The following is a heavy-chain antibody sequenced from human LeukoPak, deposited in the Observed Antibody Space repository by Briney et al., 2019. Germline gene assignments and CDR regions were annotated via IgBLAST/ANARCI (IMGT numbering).Heavy chain of an antibody. Sequence: SETLSLTCTVSGVSMRSSSYYWSWIRQPPGKGLEWIGYIYYSGSTYYNPSLKSRVTISVDTSKNQFSLKLSSVTAADTAVYYCGGHGAKYYDFWSGPDYWGQGTLATVSS. CDR1: GVSMRSSSYY. V-gene: IGHV4-30-4*01. CDR2: IYYSGST. CDR3: GGHGAKYYDFWSGPDY. D-gene: IGHD3-3*01. J-gene: IGHJ4*02.